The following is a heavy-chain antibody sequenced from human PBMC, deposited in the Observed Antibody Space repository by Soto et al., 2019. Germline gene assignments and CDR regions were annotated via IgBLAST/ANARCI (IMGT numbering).Heavy chain of an antibody. J-gene: IGHJ4*02. D-gene: IGHD3-10*01. CDR2: IFHDGTA. CDR3: ARLVYDTRLNYMYFDF. Sequence: PSETLSLTGAVSGVSRTSGNWWTCVRRSPQRGLEYIGEIFHDGTANYYPSFERRVAMSVDTSRNQFSLKLTSVTAADTAVYFCARLVYDTRLNYMYFDFWGPGTLVTVSS. V-gene: IGHV4-4*02. CDR1: GVSRTSGNW.